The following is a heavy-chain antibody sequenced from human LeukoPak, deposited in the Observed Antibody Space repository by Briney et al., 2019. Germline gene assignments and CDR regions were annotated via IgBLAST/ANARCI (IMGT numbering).Heavy chain of an antibody. CDR1: GYSFTSYW. CDR2: IYPGDSDT. J-gene: IGHJ4*02. Sequence: GESLKISCKGSGYSFTSYWIGWVRQMPGKGLEWMGIIYPGDSDTRYSPSFQGQVTISADKSISTAYLQWSSLKASDTAMYYCARGPYCSSTSCYNFEEFFDYWGQETLVTVSS. D-gene: IGHD2-2*02. V-gene: IGHV5-51*01. CDR3: ARGPYCSSTSCYNFEEFFDY.